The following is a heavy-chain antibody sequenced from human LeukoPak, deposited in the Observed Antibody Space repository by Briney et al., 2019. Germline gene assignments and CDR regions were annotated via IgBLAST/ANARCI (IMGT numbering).Heavy chain of an antibody. D-gene: IGHD5-12*01. CDR1: GGSISSYY. J-gene: IGHJ5*02. V-gene: IGHV4-59*01. CDR2: IYYSGST. CDR3: ARGRSEESGYDLNWFDP. Sequence: PSETLSLTCTVSGGSISSYYWSWIRQPPGKGLEWIGYIYYSGSTNYNPSLKSRVTISVDTSENQFSLKLSSVTAADTAVYYCARGRSEESGYDLNWFDPWGQGTLVTVSS.